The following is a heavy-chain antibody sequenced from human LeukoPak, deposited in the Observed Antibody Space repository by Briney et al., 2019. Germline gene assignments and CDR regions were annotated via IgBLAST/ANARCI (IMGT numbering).Heavy chain of an antibody. D-gene: IGHD1-1*01. V-gene: IGHV1-8*01. J-gene: IGHJ4*02. CDR1: GYTFTSYD. CDR3: ARAHDNNWNDHGLDY. Sequence: ASVTVSCKASGYTFTSYDINWVRQAPGQGLEWMGWMNPNSGNTGYAQKFQGRVTMTRNTSISTAYMELSSLRSEDTAVYYCARAHDNNWNDHGLDYWGQGTLVTVSS. CDR2: MNPNSGNT.